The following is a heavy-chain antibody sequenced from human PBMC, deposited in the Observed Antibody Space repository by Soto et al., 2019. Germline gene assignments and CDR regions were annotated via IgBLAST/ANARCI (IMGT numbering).Heavy chain of an antibody. CDR1: GYTFTSYA. CDR3: ARDLEWFGELSAWFAP. CDR2: INAGNGNT. J-gene: IGHJ5*02. Sequence: ASVKVSCKASGYTFTSYAMHWVRQAPGQRLEWMGWINAGNGNTKYSQKFQGRVTITRDTSASTAYMELSSLRSEDTAVYYCARDLEWFGELSAWFAPWGRGTLVTVSS. V-gene: IGHV1-3*01. D-gene: IGHD3-10*01.